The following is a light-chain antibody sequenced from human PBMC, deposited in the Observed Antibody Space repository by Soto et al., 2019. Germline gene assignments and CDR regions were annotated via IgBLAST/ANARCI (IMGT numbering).Light chain of an antibody. J-gene: IGKJ2*01. CDR3: MQATQAYT. CDR2: MIS. CDR1: QSLVHGDGNTY. Sequence: DIVLTQTPLSSPVTLGQPASISCRSSQSLVHGDGNTYLSWLQQRPGQPPRLLIYMISNRFSGVPDRFAGSGAGTDLTLRISGVEAEDVGVYYCMQATQAYTFGQGTKLEIK. V-gene: IGKV2-24*01.